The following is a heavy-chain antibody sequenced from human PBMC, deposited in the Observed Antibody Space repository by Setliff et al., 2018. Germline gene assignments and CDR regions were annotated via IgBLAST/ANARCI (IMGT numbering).Heavy chain of an antibody. V-gene: IGHV4-59*02. Sequence: SETLSLTCAVSGGSVTCHYWSWIRQPPGKGLEWIGFIFYSGDTNSNPSLKSRVTMSVDTSKNQFSLKLNSVTAADTATYYCARGGERYHTANWGQGALVT. CDR1: GGSVTCHY. J-gene: IGHJ4*02. CDR3: ARGGERYHTAN. D-gene: IGHD2-2*01. CDR2: IFYSGDT.